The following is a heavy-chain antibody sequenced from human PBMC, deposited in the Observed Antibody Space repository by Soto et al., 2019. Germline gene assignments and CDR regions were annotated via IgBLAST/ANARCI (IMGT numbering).Heavy chain of an antibody. D-gene: IGHD5-18*01. CDR1: GFTFSSYG. CDR3: ARDRDTAMVMDAFDI. V-gene: IGHV3-33*01. CDR2: IWYDGSNK. J-gene: IGHJ3*02. Sequence: QVQLVESGGGVVQPGRSLRLSCAASGFTFSSYGMHWVRQAPGKGLEWVAVIWYDGSNKYYADSVKGRFTNSRDNSKNTLYLQMNSLRAEDTAVYYCARDRDTAMVMDAFDIWGQGTMVTVSS.